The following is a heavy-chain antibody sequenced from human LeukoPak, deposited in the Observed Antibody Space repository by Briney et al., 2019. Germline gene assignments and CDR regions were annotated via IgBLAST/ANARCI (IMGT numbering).Heavy chain of an antibody. CDR3: ARDRRAYCSGGSCDSGSVY. CDR2: ISAYNGNT. D-gene: IGHD2-15*01. CDR1: GYTFTGYY. J-gene: IGHJ4*02. Sequence: ASVKVSCKASGYTFTGYYMHWVRQAPGQGLEWMGWISAYNGNTNYAQKFQGRVTMTTDTSTSTAYMELRSLRSDDTAVYYCARDRRAYCSGGSCDSGSVYWGQGTLVTVSS. V-gene: IGHV1-18*04.